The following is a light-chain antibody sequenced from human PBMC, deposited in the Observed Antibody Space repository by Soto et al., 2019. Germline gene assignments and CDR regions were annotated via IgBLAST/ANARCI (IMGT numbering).Light chain of an antibody. CDR1: QSVTSNY. Sequence: EIVLTQSPGTLSLSPGERATLSCRASQSVTSNYLAWYQQKSGQAPRLLIYVASRRATGIPDRFTGSGSGTDFPRTISRLEPEDFAVYYCQQYGSSPWTFGQGTRVEIK. V-gene: IGKV3-20*01. CDR3: QQYGSSPWT. CDR2: VAS. J-gene: IGKJ1*01.